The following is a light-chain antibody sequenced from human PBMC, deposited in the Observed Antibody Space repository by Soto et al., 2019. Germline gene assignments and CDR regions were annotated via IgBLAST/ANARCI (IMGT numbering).Light chain of an antibody. V-gene: IGKV3-20*01. CDR2: DAS. J-gene: IGKJ4*01. Sequence: EIVLTQSPGTLSLSPGERATLSCRASQSVSSSYLAWYQQKPGQAPRLLIYDASSRATSIPDRFTGSGSGTDFTLTISRLEPEDFAVYYCHHYGSSPLTFGGGTKVEIK. CDR3: HHYGSSPLT. CDR1: QSVSSSY.